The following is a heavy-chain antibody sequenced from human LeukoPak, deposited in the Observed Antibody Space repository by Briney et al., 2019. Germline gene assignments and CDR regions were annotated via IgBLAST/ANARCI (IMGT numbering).Heavy chain of an antibody. CDR3: AKGGLGYCSSTSCYPDY. J-gene: IGHJ4*02. CDR1: GFTFDDYT. D-gene: IGHD2-2*01. Sequence: GGSLRLSCAASGFTFDDYTIHWVRQAPGKGLEWVSLISWDGGSTYYADSVKGRFTISRDNSKNSLYLQMNSLRTEDTALYYCAKGGLGYCSSTSCYPDYWGQGTLVTVSS. V-gene: IGHV3-43*01. CDR2: ISWDGGST.